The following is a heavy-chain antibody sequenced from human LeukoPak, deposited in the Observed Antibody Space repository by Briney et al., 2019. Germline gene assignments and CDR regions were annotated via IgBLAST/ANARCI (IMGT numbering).Heavy chain of an antibody. Sequence: PGGSLRLSCAASGFTFSSYSMNWVRQAPGKGLEWVSSISSSSSYIYYADSVKGRFTISRDNAKNSLYLQMNSLRAEDTAVYYCARDFYCSSTSCSYWGQGTLVTVSS. CDR2: ISSSSSYI. J-gene: IGHJ4*02. V-gene: IGHV3-21*01. CDR3: ARDFYCSSTSCSY. CDR1: GFTFSSYS. D-gene: IGHD2-2*01.